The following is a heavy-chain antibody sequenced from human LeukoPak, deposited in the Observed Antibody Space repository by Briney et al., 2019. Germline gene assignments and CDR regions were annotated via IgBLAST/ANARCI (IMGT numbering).Heavy chain of an antibody. CDR1: GFTFSDYY. CDR2: ISSSGSTI. V-gene: IGHV3-11*01. CDR3: AKEKVVGATGFDY. D-gene: IGHD1-26*01. Sequence: GGSLRLSCAASGFTFSDYYMSWIRQAPGKGLEWVSYISSSGSTIYYADSVKGRFTISRDNSKNTLYLQMNSLRAEDTAVYYCAKEKVVGATGFDYWGQGTLVTVSS. J-gene: IGHJ4*02.